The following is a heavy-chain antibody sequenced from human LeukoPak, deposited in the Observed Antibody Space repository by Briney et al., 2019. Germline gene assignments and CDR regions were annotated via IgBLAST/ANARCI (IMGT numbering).Heavy chain of an antibody. V-gene: IGHV1-69*10. D-gene: IGHD3-16*02. CDR1: GGTFSMYA. J-gene: IGHJ4*02. CDR3: ATGSLRLGEFSLGY. Sequence: SVKVSCKASGGTFSMYAISWVRQTPRQGLEWMAGIIPMFGIANYAQRFQGRVTMTEDTSTDTAYMELSSLRSEDTAVYYCATGSLRLGEFSLGYWGQGTLVTVSS. CDR2: IIPMFGIA.